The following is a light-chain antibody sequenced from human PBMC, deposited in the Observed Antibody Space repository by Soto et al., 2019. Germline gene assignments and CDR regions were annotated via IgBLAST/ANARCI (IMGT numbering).Light chain of an antibody. J-gene: IGKJ1*01. CDR2: HAS. CDR1: QSISNW. CDR3: QQYNSYS. Sequence: DLPMTQSPSTLPASVGDRVTITCRASQSISNWLAWYPQKPGTAPKVLIYHASNLQSGVPSRFSGSGSGTEFTLTISSLQPDDFATYYCQQYNSYSFGQGTKVDIK. V-gene: IGKV1-5*01.